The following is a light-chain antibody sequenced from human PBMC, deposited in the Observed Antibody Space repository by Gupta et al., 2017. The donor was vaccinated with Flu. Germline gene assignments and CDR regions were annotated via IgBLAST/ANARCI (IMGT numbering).Light chain of an antibody. CDR1: ALPKQY. Sequence: SYELTQPPSVSVSPGQTARTTCSGDALPKQYAYWYQQKPGQAPVLVIYKDSERPSGIPERLSGSSSGKTVTLTISGVQAEDEADYYCQSADSRGTYVFGTGTKGTVL. CDR2: KDS. J-gene: IGLJ1*01. CDR3: QSADSRGTYV. V-gene: IGLV3-25*02.